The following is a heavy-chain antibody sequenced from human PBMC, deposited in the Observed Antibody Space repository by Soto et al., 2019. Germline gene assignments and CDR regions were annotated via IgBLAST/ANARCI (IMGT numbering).Heavy chain of an antibody. CDR3: ASGCDILTGYPRGDYYGMDV. J-gene: IGHJ6*02. Sequence: PSETLSLTCTVSGGSISSSSYYWGWIRQPPGKGLEWIGSIYYSGSTYYNPSLKSRVTISVDTSKNQFSLKLSSVTAADTAVYYCASGCDILTGYPRGDYYGMDVWGQGTTVTVSS. CDR2: IYYSGST. CDR1: GGSISSSSYY. V-gene: IGHV4-39*01. D-gene: IGHD3-9*01.